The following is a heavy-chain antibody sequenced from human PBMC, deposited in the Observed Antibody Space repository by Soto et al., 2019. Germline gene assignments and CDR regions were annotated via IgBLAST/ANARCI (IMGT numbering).Heavy chain of an antibody. CDR2: IKGDGSEK. Sequence: PGGSLRLSCVASGFTFSDSWMNWVRQAPGRGLEWVANIKGDGSEKYYVDSVRGRFTISRDNAKNSLSLQMNSLRAEDTAVYYCAGPGQGLVSLTGWGQETLVTVSS. D-gene: IGHD2-2*01. J-gene: IGHJ4*02. CDR1: GFTFSDSW. V-gene: IGHV3-7*05. CDR3: AGPGQGLVSLTG.